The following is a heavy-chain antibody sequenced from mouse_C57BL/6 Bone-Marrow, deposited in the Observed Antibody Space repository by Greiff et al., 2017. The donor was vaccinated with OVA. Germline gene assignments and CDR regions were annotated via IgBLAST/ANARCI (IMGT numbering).Heavy chain of an antibody. J-gene: IGHJ2*01. CDR1: GFTFSSYA. V-gene: IGHV5-9-1*02. CDR2: ISSGGDYI. CDR3: TREGDYYYGVDY. Sequence: EVMLVESGEGLVKPGGSLKLSCAASGFTFSSYAMSWVRQTPEKRLEWVAYISSGGDYIYYADTVKGRFTISRDNARNTLYLQMSSLKSEDTAMYYCTREGDYYYGVDYWGQGTTLTVSS. D-gene: IGHD1-1*01.